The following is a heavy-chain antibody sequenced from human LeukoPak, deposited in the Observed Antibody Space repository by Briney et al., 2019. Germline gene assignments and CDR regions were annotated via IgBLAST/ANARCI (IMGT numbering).Heavy chain of an antibody. V-gene: IGHV1-69*13. CDR3: ARVPIAVAANYYYYYGMDV. CDR2: IIPIFGTV. D-gene: IGHD6-19*01. Sequence: ASVKVSCKASGGTFISYAISWVRQAPGQGLEWMGGIIPIFGTVNYAQKFQGRVTITADESTSTAYMELSSLRSEDTAVYYCARVPIAVAANYYYYYGMDVWGQGTTVTVSS. CDR1: GGTFISYA. J-gene: IGHJ6*02.